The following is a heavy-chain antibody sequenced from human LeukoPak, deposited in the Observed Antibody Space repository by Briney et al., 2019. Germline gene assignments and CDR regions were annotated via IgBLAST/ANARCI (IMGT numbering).Heavy chain of an antibody. V-gene: IGHV4-59*12. CDR2: IYYSGST. J-gene: IGHJ4*02. CDR1: GGSISHYF. CDR3: ARDHELPVAAAGSLYYFDY. D-gene: IGHD6-13*01. Sequence: SETLSLTCTVSGGSISHYFWSWIRQPPGKALEWIGYIYYSGSTNYNPSLKSRVTISVDTSKNQFSLKLSSVTAADTAVYYCARDHELPVAAAGSLYYFDYWGQGTLVTVSS.